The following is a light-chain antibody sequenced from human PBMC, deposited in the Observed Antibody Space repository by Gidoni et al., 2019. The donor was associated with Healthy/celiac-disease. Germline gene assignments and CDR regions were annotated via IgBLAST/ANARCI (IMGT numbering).Light chain of an antibody. J-gene: IGKJ2*01. CDR2: GES. CDR3: QQYGSSPYT. Sequence: IVLTQSPASLSLSPGERGTLSCRASQSVSSSYLAWYQQKPGQAPRLLIYGESSRATGIPDRFSGSGSGTDFTLTISRLEPEDFAVYYCQQYGSSPYTFGQGTKLEIK. CDR1: QSVSSSY. V-gene: IGKV3-20*01.